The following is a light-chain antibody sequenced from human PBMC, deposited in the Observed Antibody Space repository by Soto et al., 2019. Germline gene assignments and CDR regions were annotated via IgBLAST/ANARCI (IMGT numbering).Light chain of an antibody. CDR3: QQSRDWPGT. Sequence: EIVMTQSPATLSVSPGERVTLSCRASQSVSSYLAWYQQKPGQAPRLLIYDASSRATGIPVRFSGSGSGTEFTLTISSLQSEDFGVYYCQQSRDWPGTFGQGTKVDIK. V-gene: IGKV3-15*01. CDR2: DAS. CDR1: QSVSSY. J-gene: IGKJ1*01.